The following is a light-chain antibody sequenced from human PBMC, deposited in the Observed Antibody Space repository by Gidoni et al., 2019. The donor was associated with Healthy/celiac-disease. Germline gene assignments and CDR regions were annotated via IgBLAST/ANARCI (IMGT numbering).Light chain of an antibody. CDR1: QSISSY. Sequence: DIQMTQSPSSLSASVGDKVTITCRASQSISSYLNWYQQKPGKAPKLLIYAASSLQSGVPSRFSGSGSGTDFTLTISSLQPEDFATYYCQQSYSTFXQXTRLEI. J-gene: IGKJ5*01. CDR3: QQSYST. V-gene: IGKV1-39*01. CDR2: AAS.